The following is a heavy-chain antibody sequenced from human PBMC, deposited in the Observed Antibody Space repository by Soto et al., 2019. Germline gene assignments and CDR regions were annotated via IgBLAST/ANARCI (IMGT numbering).Heavy chain of an antibody. J-gene: IGHJ4*02. Sequence: QVQLQESGPGLVKPSQTLSLTCTVSGGSVSSGGYYWSWIRQHPGTGLEWIGYIYYSGTTYFNPSLKIRASISLDTSKNEFSLKLTSVTAADTAVYYCARRALPQCINGVCYKDGFWDYWGQGALVTVSS. V-gene: IGHV4-31*03. D-gene: IGHD2-8*01. CDR2: IYYSGTT. CDR3: ARRALPQCINGVCYKDGFWDY. CDR1: GGSVSSGGYY.